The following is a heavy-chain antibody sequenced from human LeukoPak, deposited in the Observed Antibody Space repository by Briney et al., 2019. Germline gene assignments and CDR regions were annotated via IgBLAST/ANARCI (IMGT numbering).Heavy chain of an antibody. V-gene: IGHV3-23*01. CDR3: ARSTRYSSSWFT. CDR2: ISGSGGTT. D-gene: IGHD6-13*01. CDR1: GFTFSSYA. Sequence: PGGSLRLSCAASGFTFSSYAMNWFRQAPGKGLDWVSAISGSGGTTYYADSVKGRFTISRDNAKNSLYLQMNSLRAEDTAVYYCARSTRYSSSWFTWGQGTLVTVSS. J-gene: IGHJ4*02.